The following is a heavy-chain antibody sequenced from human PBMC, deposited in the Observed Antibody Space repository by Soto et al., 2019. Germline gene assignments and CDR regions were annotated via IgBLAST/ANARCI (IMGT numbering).Heavy chain of an antibody. J-gene: IGHJ4*02. CDR2: IYSGGST. V-gene: IGHV3-53*01. CDR1: GFTVSSNY. CDR3: SRVRIADRSSLDY. Sequence: EVPLVESGGGLIQPGGSLRLSCAASGFTVSSNYMSWVRQAPGKGLEWVSGIYSGGSTSYADSVTGRFTIYRHNSKNTRYLQMNSLRAEDTAVYYCSRVRIADRSSLDYWCQGTLVAVSS. D-gene: IGHD6-6*01.